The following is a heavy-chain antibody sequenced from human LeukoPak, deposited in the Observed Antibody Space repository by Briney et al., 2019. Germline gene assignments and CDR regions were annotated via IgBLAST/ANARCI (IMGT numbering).Heavy chain of an antibody. CDR2: INPSGGST. J-gene: IGHJ4*02. D-gene: IGHD6-13*01. CDR1: GYTFTSYY. CDR3: ARASSSWKVFDY. Sequence: ASVKVSCKASGYTFTSYYMHWVRQPPGQGLEWMGIINPSGGSTSYAQKFQGRVTMTRDTSTSTVYMELSSLRSEDTAVYYCARASSSWKVFDYWGQGTLVTVSS. V-gene: IGHV1-46*01.